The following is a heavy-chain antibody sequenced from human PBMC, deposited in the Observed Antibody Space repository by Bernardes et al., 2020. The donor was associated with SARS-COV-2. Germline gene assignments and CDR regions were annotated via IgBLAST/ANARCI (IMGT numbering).Heavy chain of an antibody. Sequence: SETLSLTCAVYGGSFSGNYWSWIRQPPGKGLEWIGEINHSGSTNYNPSLKSRVTISVDTSKNQFSLKLSSVTAADTAVYYCARGVSRRNYYGSGSYYRVWGKGTTGTVYS. D-gene: IGHD3-10*01. CDR1: GGSFSGNY. J-gene: IGHJ6*04. CDR3: ARGVSRRNYYGSGSYYRV. V-gene: IGHV4-34*01. CDR2: INHSGST.